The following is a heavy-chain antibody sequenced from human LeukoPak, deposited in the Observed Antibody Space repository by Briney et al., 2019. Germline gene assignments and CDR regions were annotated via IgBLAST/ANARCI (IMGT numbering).Heavy chain of an antibody. CDR2: INSSGSTT. CDR3: ARGGYDFWSGYPLDY. J-gene: IGHJ4*02. Sequence: GGSLRLSCAAPGFTFSSYEMNLVRQAPGKGLDRVSYINSSGSTTYYADSVEGRFTISRDKAKNSLYLQMNSLRAEDTAVYYCARGGYDFWSGYPLDYWGQGTLVTVSS. V-gene: IGHV3-48*03. CDR1: GFTFSSYE. D-gene: IGHD3-3*01.